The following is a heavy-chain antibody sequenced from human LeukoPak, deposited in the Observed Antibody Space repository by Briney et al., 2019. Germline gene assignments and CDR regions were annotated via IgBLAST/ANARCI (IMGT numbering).Heavy chain of an antibody. CDR1: GFTFDDYA. V-gene: IGHV3-9*01. D-gene: IGHD3-22*01. Sequence: SRSLRLSCAASGFTFDDYAMHWVRQAPGKGLEWVSGISWNSGSIGYADSVKGRFTISRDNAKNSLYLQMNSLRAEDTALYYCAKDTTYYYDSSGYRFDYWGQGTLVTVSS. CDR3: AKDTTYYYDSSGYRFDY. CDR2: ISWNSGSI. J-gene: IGHJ4*02.